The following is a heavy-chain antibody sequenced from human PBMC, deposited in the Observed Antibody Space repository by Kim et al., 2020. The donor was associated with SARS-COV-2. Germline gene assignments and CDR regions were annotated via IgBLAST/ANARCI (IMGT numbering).Heavy chain of an antibody. V-gene: IGHV4-34*01. CDR2: VDHSGRT. Sequence: SETLSLTCAVYVGSFSDYYWTWTRQAPGTGLEWVGEVDHSGRTNYNPSLKSRVTMSVDTSKNQFSLKLTSVTTADTAVYYCARRVRISANYYYYMDVWDKGLTVTVS. J-gene: IGHJ6*03. CDR3: ARRVRISANYYYYMDV. CDR1: VGSFSDYY. D-gene: IGHD3-10*01.